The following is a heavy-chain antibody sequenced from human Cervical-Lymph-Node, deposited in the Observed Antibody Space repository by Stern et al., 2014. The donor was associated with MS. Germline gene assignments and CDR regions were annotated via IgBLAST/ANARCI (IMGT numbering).Heavy chain of an antibody. Sequence: QLVESGPEVRKPGTSVKVSCEASGFTFRDSAMQWVRQARGQFPEWIGWIVVASGNTNYAQKFQERVTITRDTSISTVYMELRSLRSEDTAVYYCVRGGSVDYTQYGMDVWGQGTTVTVPS. J-gene: IGHJ6*02. D-gene: IGHD2-15*01. CDR1: GFTFRDSA. V-gene: IGHV1-58*02. CDR2: IVVASGNT. CDR3: VRGGSVDYTQYGMDV.